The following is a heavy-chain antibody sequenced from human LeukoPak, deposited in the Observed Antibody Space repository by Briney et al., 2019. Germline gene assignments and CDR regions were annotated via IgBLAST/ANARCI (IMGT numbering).Heavy chain of an antibody. V-gene: IGHV3-30-3*01. J-gene: IGHJ6*02. CDR2: ISYDGSNK. CDR1: GFTFSSYA. Sequence: GRSLRLSCAASGFTFSSYAMHWVRQAPGKGLEWVAVISYDGSNKYYADSVKGRFTISRDNSKNTLYLQMNSLRAEDTAVYYCARDGQWLVYYYYGMDVWGQGTTVTVSS. D-gene: IGHD6-19*01. CDR3: ARDGQWLVYYYYGMDV.